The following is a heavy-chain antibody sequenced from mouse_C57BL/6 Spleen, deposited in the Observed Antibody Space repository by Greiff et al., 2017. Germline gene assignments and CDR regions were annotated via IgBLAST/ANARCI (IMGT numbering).Heavy chain of an antibody. CDR1: GFTFTDYY. CDR2: LRNKANGYPT. CDR3: ASPYYGYDGYWYFDV. Sequence: EVKVEASGGGLVQPGGSLSLSCAASGFTFTDYYMSWVRQPPGKALAWLGFLRNKANGYPTEYSASVKGRFTISRDNSQSILYLQMNALRAEDSATYYCASPYYGYDGYWYFDVWGTGTTVTVSS. D-gene: IGHD2-9*01. J-gene: IGHJ1*03. V-gene: IGHV7-3*01.